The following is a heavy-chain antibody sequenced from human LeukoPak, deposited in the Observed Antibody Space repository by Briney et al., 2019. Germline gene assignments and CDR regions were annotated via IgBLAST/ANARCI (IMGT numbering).Heavy chain of an antibody. CDR3: ARDNGLAAAGSNYYGMDV. D-gene: IGHD6-13*01. CDR2: IYYSGST. CDR1: GGPLSSSSYY. Sequence: SETLSLTCTVSGGPLSSSSYYWGWIRQPPGKGLEWIGSIYYSGSTYYNPSLKSRVTISVDKSKNQFSLKLSSVTAADTAVYYCARDNGLAAAGSNYYGMDVWGQGTTVTVSS. V-gene: IGHV4-39*07. J-gene: IGHJ6*02.